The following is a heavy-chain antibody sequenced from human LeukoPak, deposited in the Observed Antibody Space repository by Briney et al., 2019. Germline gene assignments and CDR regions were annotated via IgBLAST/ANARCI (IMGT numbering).Heavy chain of an antibody. J-gene: IGHJ5*02. CDR2: IWYDGSNK. Sequence: GGSLRLSCAASGFTFSNYGMLWVRQAPGKGLEWVAVIWYDGSNKNYAGSVKGRFTISRDNSKNTVYLQMNSLRAEDTAVYYCARGAGNWFDPWGQGNLVTVSS. CDR1: GFTFSNYG. CDR3: ARGAGNWFDP. V-gene: IGHV3-33*01.